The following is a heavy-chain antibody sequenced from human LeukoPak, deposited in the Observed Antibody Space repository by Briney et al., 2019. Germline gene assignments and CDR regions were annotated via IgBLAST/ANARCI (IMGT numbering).Heavy chain of an antibody. J-gene: IGHJ3*02. Sequence: GESLKISCKGSGYSFTSYCIGWVRQMPGKGLEWMGIIYPGDSDTRYSPSFQGQVTISADKSISTAYLQWSSLKASDTAMYYCARHAIHYYDSSGYYFEPWTYDAFDIWGQGTMVTVSS. V-gene: IGHV5-51*01. CDR2: IYPGDSDT. CDR1: GYSFTSYC. D-gene: IGHD3-22*01. CDR3: ARHAIHYYDSSGYYFEPWTYDAFDI.